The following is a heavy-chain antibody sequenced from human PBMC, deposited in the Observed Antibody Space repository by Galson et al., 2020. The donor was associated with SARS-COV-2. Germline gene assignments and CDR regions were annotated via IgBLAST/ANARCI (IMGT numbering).Heavy chain of an antibody. Sequence: GSLRLSCAASGFSFSTNSVNWVRQAPGKGLEWVSYISTRSNYIYYADSVKGRFTISRDNAKNSLLLQMNSLRVEDTAVYYCASGGYTTGWGAFDIWGQGTRSPSLQ. J-gene: IGHJ3*02. D-gene: IGHD2-8*02. CDR2: ISTRSNYI. CDR3: ASGGYTTGWGAFDI. V-gene: IGHV3-21*01. CDR1: GFSFSTNS.